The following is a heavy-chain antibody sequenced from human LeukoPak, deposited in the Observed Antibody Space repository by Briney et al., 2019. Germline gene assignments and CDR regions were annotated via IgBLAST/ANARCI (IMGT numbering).Heavy chain of an antibody. D-gene: IGHD2-2*01. CDR3: ATVPAAIPNIGGWFDP. CDR1: GGSISSGGYY. CDR2: IYYSGST. J-gene: IGHJ5*02. Sequence: SETLSLTCTVSGGSISSGGYYWSWIRQHPGKGLEWIGYIYYSGSTYYNPSLKSRVTISVDTSKNQFSLKLSSVTAADTAVYYCATVPAAIPNIGGWFDPWGQGTLVTASS. V-gene: IGHV4-31*03.